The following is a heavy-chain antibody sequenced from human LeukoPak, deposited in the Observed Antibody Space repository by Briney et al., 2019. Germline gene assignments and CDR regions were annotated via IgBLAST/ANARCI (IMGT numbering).Heavy chain of an antibody. Sequence: ASVKVSCKASGYTFTIYGITWVRQASGQGLEWMGWISTYNGNTNYAQKFQGRVTMTRDTSISTAYMELSRLRSDDTAVYYCARARWKVWIRQWLPPGYWGQGTLVTVSS. CDR1: GYTFTIYG. V-gene: IGHV1-18*01. D-gene: IGHD6-19*01. CDR3: ARARWKVWIRQWLPPGY. CDR2: ISTYNGNT. J-gene: IGHJ4*02.